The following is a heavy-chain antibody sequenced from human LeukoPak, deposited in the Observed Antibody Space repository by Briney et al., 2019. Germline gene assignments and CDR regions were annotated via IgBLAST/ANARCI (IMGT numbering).Heavy chain of an antibody. V-gene: IGHV4-59*12. J-gene: IGHJ4*02. CDR2: IYYSGST. D-gene: IGHD5-18*01. Sequence: SETLSLTCTVSGGSISSYYWSWIRQPPGKGLEWIGYIYYSGSTNYNPSLKSRVTISVDTSKNQFSLKLSSVTAADTAVYYCAGNVDTAMGSFDYWGQGTLVTVSS. CDR3: AGNVDTAMGSFDY. CDR1: GGSISSYY.